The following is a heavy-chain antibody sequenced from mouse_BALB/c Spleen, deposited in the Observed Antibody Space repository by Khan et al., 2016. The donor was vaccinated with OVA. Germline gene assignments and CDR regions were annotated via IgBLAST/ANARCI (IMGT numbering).Heavy chain of an antibody. J-gene: IGHJ1*01. D-gene: IGHD1-1*01. CDR2: IHPGSGGT. CDR1: GYTFTDYE. V-gene: IGHV1-15*01. Sequence: VKLMESGAELVRPGASVKLSCKALGYTFTDYEMHWVKQTPVHGLEWIGAIHPGSGGTAYNQKFKGKATLTADKSSSTAYMELSSLTSEDSAVYYCTRNYGSRDWYFDVWGAGTTVTVSS. CDR3: TRNYGSRDWYFDV.